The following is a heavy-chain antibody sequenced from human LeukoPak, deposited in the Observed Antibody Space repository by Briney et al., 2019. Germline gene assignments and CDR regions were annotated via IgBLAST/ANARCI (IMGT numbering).Heavy chain of an antibody. CDR1: GFSFRNYA. CDR2: ISGSGGNT. V-gene: IGHV3-23*01. J-gene: IGHJ4*02. D-gene: IGHD4-17*01. CDR3: AKGGGPTVTDY. Sequence: GGSLRLSCAASGFSFRNYAMTWVRQAPGKELHWVSAISGSGGNTYYADSVKGRFTISRDNSKNTLYLQMNSLRAEDTAVYYCAKGGGPTVTDYWGQGTLVTVSS.